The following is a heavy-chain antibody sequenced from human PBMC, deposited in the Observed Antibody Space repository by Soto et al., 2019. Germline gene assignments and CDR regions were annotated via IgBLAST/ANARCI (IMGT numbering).Heavy chain of an antibody. CDR2: ISYDGSNK. D-gene: IGHD1-1*01. CDR1: GFTFSSYA. J-gene: IGHJ6*02. Sequence: QVQLVESGGGVVQPGRSLRLSCAASGFTFSSYAMHWVRQAPGKGLERVAVISYDGSNKYYADSVKGRFTISRDNSKNTLYLQMNSLRAEDTAVYYCARDCLPTIYYYYYGMDVWGQGTTVTVSS. V-gene: IGHV3-30-3*01. CDR3: ARDCLPTIYYYYYGMDV.